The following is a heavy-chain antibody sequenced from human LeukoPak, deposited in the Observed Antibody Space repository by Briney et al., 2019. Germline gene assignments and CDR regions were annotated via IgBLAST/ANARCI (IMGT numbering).Heavy chain of an antibody. D-gene: IGHD1-14*01. J-gene: IGHJ6*03. CDR2: IFYSGST. CDR3: ARLEAPPPDYYYMDV. CDR1: GGSISSYY. V-gene: IGHV4-59*01. Sequence: SETLSLTCTVSGGSISSYYWSWIRQPPGKGLEWIGYIFYSGSTNYNPPLKSRVPISVDTSKNQFSLKLSSVTAADTAVYYCARLEAPPPDYYYMDVWGKGTTVTVSS.